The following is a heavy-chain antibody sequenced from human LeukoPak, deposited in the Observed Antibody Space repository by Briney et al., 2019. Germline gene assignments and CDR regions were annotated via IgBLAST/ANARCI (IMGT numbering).Heavy chain of an antibody. CDR1: GFGVSSKY. D-gene: IGHD6-19*01. Sequence: GGSLRLSCVASGFGVSSKYMSWIRQAPGKGLEWVANIKQDGSEKNYVDPVKGRFTISRDNGKNSLYLQMNSLRAEDTAVYYCASLSSGYYWGQGTLVTVSS. J-gene: IGHJ4*02. CDR3: ASLSSGYY. CDR2: IKQDGSEK. V-gene: IGHV3-7*01.